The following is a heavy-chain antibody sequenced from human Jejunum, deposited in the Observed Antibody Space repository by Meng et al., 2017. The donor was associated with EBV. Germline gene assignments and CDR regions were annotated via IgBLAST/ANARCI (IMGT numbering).Heavy chain of an antibody. CDR2: INGGATST. D-gene: IGHD6-13*01. J-gene: IGHJ4*02. V-gene: IGHV1-3*01. Sequence: RPVLPGSEVKNPWDSLRVSCQASEYIFNTYDLHWVRQAPGQRLEWMGWINGGATSTVYSQNFQGRVTFTRDTSASTVYMELSSLRSEDTAMYYCARGSSWNRGDYWGQGTLVTASS. CDR1: EYIFNTYD. CDR3: ARGSSWNRGDY.